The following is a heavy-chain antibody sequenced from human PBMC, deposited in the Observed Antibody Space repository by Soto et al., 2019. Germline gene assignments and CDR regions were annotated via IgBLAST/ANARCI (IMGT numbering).Heavy chain of an antibody. CDR3: ARFLYGSGSYYLRAYFDY. Sequence: SETLSLTCTVSGGSISSYYWSWIRQPPGKGLEWIGYIYYSGSTNYNPSLKSRVTISVDTSKNQFSLKLSSVTAADTAVYYCARFLYGSGSYYLRAYFDYWGQGTLVTVSS. D-gene: IGHD3-10*01. CDR2: IYYSGST. J-gene: IGHJ4*02. CDR1: GGSISSYY. V-gene: IGHV4-59*08.